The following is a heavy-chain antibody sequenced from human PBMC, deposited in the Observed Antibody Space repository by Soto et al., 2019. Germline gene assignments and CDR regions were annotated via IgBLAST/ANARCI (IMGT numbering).Heavy chain of an antibody. Sequence: GGSLRLSCAASGFTFSSYAMSWVRQAPGKGLEWVSAISGSGGSTYYADSVKGRFTISRDNSKNTLYLQMNSLRAEDTAVYYCAKDRALNYYDSSGYFPDAFDIWGQGTRFTVSS. V-gene: IGHV3-23*01. D-gene: IGHD3-22*01. CDR3: AKDRALNYYDSSGYFPDAFDI. CDR1: GFTFSSYA. J-gene: IGHJ3*02. CDR2: ISGSGGST.